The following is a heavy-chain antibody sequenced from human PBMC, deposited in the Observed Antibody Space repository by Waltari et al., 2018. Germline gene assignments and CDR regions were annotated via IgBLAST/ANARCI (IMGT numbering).Heavy chain of an antibody. D-gene: IGHD2-15*01. J-gene: IGHJ4*02. CDR3: ATDWGYCSDDSCYVGERGDY. CDR1: GYSLPELS. V-gene: IGHV1-24*01. Sequence: VQLIQSGAEVQKPGASVRLSCKVSGYSLPELSIHWVRQPPGKGLEWMGGFDPERRDTTYAQRFQGRVTMTEDTSTDTAYMELRSLTSDDTAVFYCATDWGYCSDDSCYVGERGDYWGQGTLVTVSS. CDR2: FDPERRDT.